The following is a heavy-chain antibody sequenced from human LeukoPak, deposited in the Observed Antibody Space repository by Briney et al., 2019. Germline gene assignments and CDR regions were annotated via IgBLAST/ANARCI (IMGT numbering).Heavy chain of an antibody. V-gene: IGHV3-30-3*01. Sequence: PGRSLRLSCAASGFTFSGYAMQWVRQAPGKGLEWVAVILYDGTNKYYADSVKGRFTIYRDNSKSTLYLQMDSLRPEDTAVYYCARGWPPDYWGQGTLVTVSS. CDR2: ILYDGTNK. D-gene: IGHD5-24*01. CDR3: ARGWPPDY. CDR1: GFTFSGYA. J-gene: IGHJ4*02.